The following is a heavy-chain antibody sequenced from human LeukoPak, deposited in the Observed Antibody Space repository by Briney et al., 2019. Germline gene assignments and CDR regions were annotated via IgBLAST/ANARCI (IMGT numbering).Heavy chain of an antibody. CDR1: GYSFRTYA. CDR3: ARRWFGELSNYYYYYMDV. J-gene: IGHJ6*03. V-gene: IGHV1-18*01. CDR2: SSAYNGNT. D-gene: IGHD3-10*01. Sequence: ASVKVSCKASGYSFRTYAFSWVRQAPGQGLEWMGWSSAYNGNTNYAQKFQGRVTMTTDTSTSTSYMELRSLRSDDTAVYYCARRWFGELSNYYYYYMDVWGKGTTVTISS.